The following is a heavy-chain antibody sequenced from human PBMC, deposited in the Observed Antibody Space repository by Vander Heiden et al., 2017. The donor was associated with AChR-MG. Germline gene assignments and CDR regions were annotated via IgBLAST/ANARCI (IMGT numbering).Heavy chain of an antibody. Sequence: QLQLQESGPGLVKPSETLSLTCTVSGGSISSSSYYWGWIRQPPGKGLEWIGSIYYSGSTYYNPSLKSRVTISVDTSKNQFSLKLSSVTAADTAVYYCASLSPYCSGGSCLLYYFDYWGQGTLVTVSS. CDR3: ASLSPYCSGGSCLLYYFDY. D-gene: IGHD2-15*01. J-gene: IGHJ4*02. CDR1: GGSISSSSYY. CDR2: IYYSGST. V-gene: IGHV4-39*01.